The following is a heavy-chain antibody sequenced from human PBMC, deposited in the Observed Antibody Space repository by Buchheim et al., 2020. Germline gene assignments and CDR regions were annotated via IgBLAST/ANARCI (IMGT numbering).Heavy chain of an antibody. D-gene: IGHD4-23*01. Sequence: EVQLVESGGGVVRPGGSLRLSCAASGFTFDDYGMSWVRQAPGKGLEWVSGINWTGGSTGYADSVKGRFTISRDNATNSLYLQMNSLRAEDTALYHCARDLYEDGYGGNSDPNVGAFDIWGQGT. V-gene: IGHV3-20*01. CDR2: INWTGGST. CDR1: GFTFDDYG. J-gene: IGHJ3*02. CDR3: ARDLYEDGYGGNSDPNVGAFDI.